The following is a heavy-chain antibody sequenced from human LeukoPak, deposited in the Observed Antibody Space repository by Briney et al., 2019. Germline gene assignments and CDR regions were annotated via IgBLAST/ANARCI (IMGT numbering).Heavy chain of an antibody. CDR1: GYSFTSYW. V-gene: IGHV5-51*01. Sequence: GEALKTSCKGSGYSFTSYWIGWVRQMPGKGREWMGIIYPGDSDTRYSPSFQGQVTISADKSISTAYLQWSSLKASDTAVYYCARRLAVAGDAFDIWGQGTMVTVSS. CDR3: ARRLAVAGDAFDI. CDR2: IYPGDSDT. J-gene: IGHJ3*02. D-gene: IGHD6-19*01.